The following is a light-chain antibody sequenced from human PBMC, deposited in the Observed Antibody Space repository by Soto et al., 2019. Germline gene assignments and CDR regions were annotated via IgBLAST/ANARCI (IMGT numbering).Light chain of an antibody. Sequence: DVELTLCQSLLSAXVGAXVAIXXRASQGISNNLAWYQQKPGKAPRLLIYAASTLNSGVPSRFSGSGSGTEFTLTISSLQPEDFARYHCAQLNSLPFAFGGGT. CDR1: QGISNN. CDR2: AAS. J-gene: IGKJ4*01. CDR3: AQLNSLPFA. V-gene: IGKV1-9*01.